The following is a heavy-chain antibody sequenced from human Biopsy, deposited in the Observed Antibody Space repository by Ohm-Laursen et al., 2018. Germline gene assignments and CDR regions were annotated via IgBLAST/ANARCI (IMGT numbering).Heavy chain of an antibody. V-gene: IGHV4-34*01. CDR1: GESFNGYY. D-gene: IGHD3-22*01. J-gene: IGHJ6*02. CDR2: INHSGRT. CDR3: VRGVDYYDPYHYYALDV. Sequence: SETLSLTCTVYGESFNGYYWSWIRQTPGKGLEWIGEINHSGRTNYNPSHKSRVTISLDTSKNQFSMKVRSVTAADTAVYYCVRGVDYYDPYHYYALDVWGQGTTVTVSS.